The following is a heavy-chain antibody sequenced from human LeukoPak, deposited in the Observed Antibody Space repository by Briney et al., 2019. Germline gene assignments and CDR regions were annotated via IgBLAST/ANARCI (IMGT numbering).Heavy chain of an antibody. CDR1: GGSISSYY. CDR2: IYPSGST. J-gene: IGHJ4*02. D-gene: IGHD3-10*01. Sequence: SETLSFTCTVSGGSISSYYWSWIRQPAGKGLEGIGRIYPSGSTNDNLSLKSRATMSLDTSNNQFSLKLSSLTAADTAVYYCARDVGPGAYYYGSGPWGYYFDYWGQGTLVTVSS. CDR3: ARDVGPGAYYYGSGPWGYYFDY. V-gene: IGHV4-4*07.